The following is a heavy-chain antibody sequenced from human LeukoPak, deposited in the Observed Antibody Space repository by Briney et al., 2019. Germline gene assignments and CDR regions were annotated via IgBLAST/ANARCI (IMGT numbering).Heavy chain of an antibody. J-gene: IGHJ5*02. Sequence: PSETLSLTCAVYGGSFSGYYWSWIRQPPGKGLEWIGEINHSGSTNYNPSLKSRVTISVDTSKNQFSLKLSSVTAADTAVYYCARGGHYGRWFDPWGQGTLVTASS. CDR2: INHSGST. V-gene: IGHV4-34*01. CDR1: GGSFSGYY. D-gene: IGHD4-17*01. CDR3: ARGGHYGRWFDP.